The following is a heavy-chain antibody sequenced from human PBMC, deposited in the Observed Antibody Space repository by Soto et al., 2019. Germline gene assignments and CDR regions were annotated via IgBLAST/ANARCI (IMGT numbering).Heavy chain of an antibody. CDR2: IYWDDDK. V-gene: IGHV2-5*02. CDR1: GFSLSTTGVA. D-gene: IGHD5-12*01. J-gene: IGHJ4*02. Sequence: QITLKESGPTLVRPTQTLTLTCTFSGFSLSTTGVAVTWIRQPPGEALEWLALIYWDDDKRYNSSLKSRLTITKDTSRDSVVLAMTNMDPMDTATYFCAHSQRGPRDFWGPGILVTVSS. CDR3: AHSQRGPRDF.